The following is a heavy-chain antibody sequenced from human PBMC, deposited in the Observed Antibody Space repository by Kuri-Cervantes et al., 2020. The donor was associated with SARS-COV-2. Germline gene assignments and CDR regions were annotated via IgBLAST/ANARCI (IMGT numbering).Heavy chain of an antibody. CDR1: GAPIPNYY. CDR3: ARTYCGGYCFYFDY. J-gene: IGHJ4*02. Sequence: SETLSLTCTVSGAPIPNYYWSWIRQPPGKGLEWIGSIYYTGTPNYSPSLKSRLTISVDTSKNQFSLKLTSVTAADTAVYFCARTYCGGYCFYFDYWGQGAPVTVSS. D-gene: IGHD2-21*01. CDR2: IYYTGTP. V-gene: IGHV4-59*12.